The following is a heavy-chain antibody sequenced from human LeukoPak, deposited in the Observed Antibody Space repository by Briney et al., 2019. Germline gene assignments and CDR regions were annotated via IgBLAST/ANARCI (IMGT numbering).Heavy chain of an antibody. CDR2: VGGSCDKT. CDR1: VFTFNRNA. Sequence: WGALTLSCAASVFTFNRNAIRGLGQAPGRGGDGVSTVGGSCDKTFYAESVKGRFTISRDNSKNILHLQMSSLTGEDTALYYCVRRGDESSGWGDHDYRRQAALVTVCS. J-gene: IGHJ4*02. CDR3: VRRGDESSGWGDHDY. D-gene: IGHD6-19*01. V-gene: IGHV3-23*01.